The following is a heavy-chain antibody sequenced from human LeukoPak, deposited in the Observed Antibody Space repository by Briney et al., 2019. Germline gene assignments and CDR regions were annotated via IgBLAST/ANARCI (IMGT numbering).Heavy chain of an antibody. J-gene: IGHJ1*01. CDR1: GFTFSSYG. CDR2: IRYDGSNK. Sequence: GGSLRLSCAASGFTFSSYGMHWVRQAPGKGLEWVAFIRYDGSNKYYADSVKGRFTISRDNSKNTLYLQMNSLRAEDTAVYYCARGPDSSGYYLSEYFQHWGQGTLVTVSS. V-gene: IGHV3-30*02. D-gene: IGHD3-22*01. CDR3: ARGPDSSGYYLSEYFQH.